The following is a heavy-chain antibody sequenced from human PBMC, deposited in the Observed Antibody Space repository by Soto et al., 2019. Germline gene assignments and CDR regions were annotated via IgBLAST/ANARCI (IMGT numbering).Heavy chain of an antibody. CDR2: INYSGRT. V-gene: IGHV4-61*01. J-gene: IGHJ4*02. CDR1: GGSVSSGSYQ. CDR3: AREGPYSGSWYYFDY. Sequence: QVQLQESGPGLVKPSETLSLTCTVSGGSVSSGSYQWSWIRQPPGKGLEWIGNINYSGRTNHNPSLKSRVTIAVDTSKNQFSLNRSSVIAADTAVYYCAREGPYSGSWYYFDYWGQGTLVTVSS. D-gene: IGHD6-13*01.